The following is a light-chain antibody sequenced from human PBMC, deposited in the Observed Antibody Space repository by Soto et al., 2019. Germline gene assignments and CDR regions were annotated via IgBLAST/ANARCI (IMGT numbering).Light chain of an antibody. Sequence: QSALTQPRSVSGSPGQSFTISCTGTSSDVGGYNYVSWYQQHPGKAPKLMIYDVSKRTSGVPARFSGSNSGNTASLTISGLQAEDEADYYCCSYAGSFPWVFGGGTKLTVL. CDR2: DVS. J-gene: IGLJ2*01. CDR1: SSDVGGYNY. V-gene: IGLV2-11*01. CDR3: CSYAGSFPWV.